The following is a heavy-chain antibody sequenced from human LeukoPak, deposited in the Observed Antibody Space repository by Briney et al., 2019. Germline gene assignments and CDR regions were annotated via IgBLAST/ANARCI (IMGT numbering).Heavy chain of an antibody. Sequence: SETLSLTCTVSGGSISSYYWSWIWQTPGKGLGWSGHIYYSGGTNYNLSLKSRVTISVDTSKNQFSLKLSSVTAADTAVYYCARGPHHGYCSSTSCYLSYYYMDVWGKGTTVTVSS. CDR3: ARGPHHGYCSSTSCYLSYYYMDV. V-gene: IGHV4-59*01. CDR1: GGSISSYY. D-gene: IGHD2-2*03. J-gene: IGHJ6*03. CDR2: IYYSGGT.